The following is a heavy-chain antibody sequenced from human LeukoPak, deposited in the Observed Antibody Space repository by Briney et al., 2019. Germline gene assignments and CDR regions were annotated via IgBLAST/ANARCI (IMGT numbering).Heavy chain of an antibody. CDR1: GFTFSSYG. Sequence: PGGSLRLSCAASGFTFSSYGMHWVRQAPGKGLEWVAFIRNDGSNKYYADSVKGRFTISRDNSKNTLYLQMNSLRAEDTAVYYCAKDLGLGYCSSTSCSPTFDYWGQGTLVTVSS. J-gene: IGHJ4*02. V-gene: IGHV3-30*02. D-gene: IGHD2-2*01. CDR3: AKDLGLGYCSSTSCSPTFDY. CDR2: IRNDGSNK.